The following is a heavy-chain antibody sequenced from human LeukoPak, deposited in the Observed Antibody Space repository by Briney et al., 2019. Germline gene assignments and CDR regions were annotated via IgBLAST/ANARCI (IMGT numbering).Heavy chain of an antibody. Sequence: GGSLRLSCAASGFTFSSYEMNWVRQAPGKGLEWVSYISSSGSTIYYADSVKGRFTISRDNAKNTLYLQMNSLRVEDTAVYYCTRVGRSYYGNFDYWGQGTLVTVSS. CDR3: TRVGRSYYGNFDY. CDR1: GFTFSSYE. J-gene: IGHJ4*02. CDR2: ISSSGSTI. D-gene: IGHD3-10*01. V-gene: IGHV3-48*03.